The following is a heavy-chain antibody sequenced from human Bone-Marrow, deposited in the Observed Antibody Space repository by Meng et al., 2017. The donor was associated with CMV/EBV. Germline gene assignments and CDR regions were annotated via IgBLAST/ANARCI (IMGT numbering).Heavy chain of an antibody. CDR3: ARGAYCTNGVCRDYYYYGMDV. J-gene: IGHJ6*02. Sequence: GESLKISCAASGFTVSSNYMSWVRQAPGKGLEWVSVIYSGGSTYYADSVKGRFTISRDNAKNSLYLQMNSLRAEDTAVYYCARGAYCTNGVCRDYYYYGMDVWGQGTTVTVSS. CDR1: GFTVSSNY. CDR2: IYSGGST. V-gene: IGHV3-53*01. D-gene: IGHD2-8*01.